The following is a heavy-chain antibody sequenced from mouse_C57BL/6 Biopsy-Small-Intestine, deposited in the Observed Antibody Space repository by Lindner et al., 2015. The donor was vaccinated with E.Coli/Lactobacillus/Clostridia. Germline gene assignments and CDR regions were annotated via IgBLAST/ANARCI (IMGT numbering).Heavy chain of an antibody. CDR1: GFTFNTYA. Sequence: VQLQESGGRLVQPKGSLKLSCAASGFTFNTYAMYWIRQAPGKGLEWVARIRSKSNNYATYYADSVKDRFTISRDDSQSMLYLQMNNLKTEDTAMYYCVRDLLSLSFAYWGQGTLVTVSA. V-gene: IGHV10-1*02. J-gene: IGHJ3*01. D-gene: IGHD2-1*01. CDR2: IRSKSNNYAT. CDR3: VRDLLSLSFAY.